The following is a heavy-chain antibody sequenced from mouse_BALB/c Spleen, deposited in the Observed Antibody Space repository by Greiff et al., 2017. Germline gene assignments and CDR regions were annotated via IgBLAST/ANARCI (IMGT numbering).Heavy chain of an antibody. V-gene: IGHV5-17*02. Sequence: EVKLVESGGGLVQPGGSRKLSCAASGFTFSSFGMHWVRQAPEKGLEWVAYISSGSSTIYYADTVKGRFTISRDNPKNTLFLQMTSLRSEDTAMYYCARNNYGNYVGAMDYWGQGTSVTVSS. J-gene: IGHJ4*01. D-gene: IGHD2-1*01. CDR1: GFTFSSFG. CDR2: ISSGSSTI. CDR3: ARNNYGNYVGAMDY.